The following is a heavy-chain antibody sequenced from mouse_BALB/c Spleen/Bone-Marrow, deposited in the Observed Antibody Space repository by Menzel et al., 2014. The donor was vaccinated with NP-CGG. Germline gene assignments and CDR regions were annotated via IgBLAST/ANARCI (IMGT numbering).Heavy chain of an antibody. CDR2: IYPGDGDT. CDR3: ARPLNWDPYAMDY. V-gene: IGHV1-82*01. D-gene: IGHD4-1*02. J-gene: IGHJ4*01. Sequence: SGPELVKPGASVKISCKASGYAFSSSWMNWVKQRPGQGLEWIGRIYPGDGDTKYNGKFKGKATLTADKSSSTAYMQLSSLTSVDSAVYFCARPLNWDPYAMDYWGQGTSVTVSS. CDR1: GYAFSSSW.